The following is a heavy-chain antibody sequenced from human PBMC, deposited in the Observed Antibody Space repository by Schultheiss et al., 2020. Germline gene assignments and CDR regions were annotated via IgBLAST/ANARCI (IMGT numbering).Heavy chain of an antibody. J-gene: IGHJ4*02. V-gene: IGHV4-59*05. CDR1: GGSISSYY. CDR2: IYYSGST. D-gene: IGHD3-22*01. CDR3: AGIGAYDSSGYVDY. Sequence: SETLSLTCTVSGGSISSYYWSWIRQPPGKGLEWIGSIYYSGSTYYNPSLKSRVTISVDTSKNQFSLKLSSVTAADTAVYYCAGIGAYDSSGYVDYWGQGTLVAVSA.